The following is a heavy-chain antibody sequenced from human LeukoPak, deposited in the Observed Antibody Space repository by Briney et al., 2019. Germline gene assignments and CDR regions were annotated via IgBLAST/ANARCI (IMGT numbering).Heavy chain of an antibody. CDR1: GYTFTTYF. CDR3: ARYWAEPAATDDAFDI. CDR2: INPYSSDT. D-gene: IGHD2-15*01. Sequence: ASMKVSCKTSGYTFTTYFIHWARQAPGQGLEWMGGINPYSSDTKYAQKFQGRVTMTRDTSISTAYMGLSRLMSDDTAVYYCARYWAEPAATDDAFDIWGQGTMVVVSS. J-gene: IGHJ3*02. V-gene: IGHV1-2*02.